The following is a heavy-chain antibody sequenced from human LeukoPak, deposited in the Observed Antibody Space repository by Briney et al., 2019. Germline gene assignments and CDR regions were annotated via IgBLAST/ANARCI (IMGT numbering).Heavy chain of an antibody. CDR2: IIPIFGTA. J-gene: IGHJ3*02. D-gene: IGHD6-6*01. CDR3: ARDPGPYSSSHAFDI. V-gene: IGHV1-69*05. Sequence: ASVKVSCKASGGTFSSYAISWVRQAPGQGLEWMGGIIPIFGTANYAQKLQGRVTMTTDTSTSTAYMELRSLRSDDTAVYYCARDPGPYSSSHAFDIWGQGTMVTVSS. CDR1: GGTFSSYA.